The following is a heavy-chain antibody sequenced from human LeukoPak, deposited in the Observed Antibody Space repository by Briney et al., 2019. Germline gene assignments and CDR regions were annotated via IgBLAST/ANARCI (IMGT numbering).Heavy chain of an antibody. CDR1: GFDFSMYW. D-gene: IGHD3-9*01. V-gene: IGHV3-74*01. J-gene: IGHJ2*01. Sequence: GGSLRLSCAASGFDFSMYWMQWFRQAPGKGLVWVSRITSDGSTTTYADSVKGRFTISRDSSKNTVYLQMNSLRAEDTAVYFCAKLTDFWGRGTLVTVSS. CDR3: AKLTDF. CDR2: ITSDGSTT.